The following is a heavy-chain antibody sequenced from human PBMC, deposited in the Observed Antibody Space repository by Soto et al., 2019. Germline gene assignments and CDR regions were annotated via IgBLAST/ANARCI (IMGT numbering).Heavy chain of an antibody. CDR2: IWADGNNK. J-gene: IGHJ4*02. CDR3: ARIQLDTMMARDC. Sequence: QVQLVESGGGVVQPGRSLRLSCAVSGFTFNTYGFHWVRQAPGKGLEWVSVIWADGNNKYYADSVKGRFTISRDSSKNMRYQQMTILRGEDAAVYYCARIQLDTMMARDCWGQGTLVTVSS. CDR1: GFTFNTYG. V-gene: IGHV3-33*01. D-gene: IGHD1-1*01.